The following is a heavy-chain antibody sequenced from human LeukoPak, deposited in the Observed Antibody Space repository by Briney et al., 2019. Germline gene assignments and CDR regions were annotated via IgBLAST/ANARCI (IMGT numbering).Heavy chain of an antibody. J-gene: IGHJ4*02. D-gene: IGHD6-6*01. CDR1: GYTFTDYY. CDR3: ARARWQLVPYFDS. V-gene: IGHV1-2*02. Sequence: GASVKVSCKASGYTFTDYYMHWVRQAPGQGLEWMGWINPNSGVTNFAQKFQGRVAMTRDTSISTAYMELGSLRSDDTAVYYCARARWQLVPYFDSWGQGTLVTVSS. CDR2: INPNSGVT.